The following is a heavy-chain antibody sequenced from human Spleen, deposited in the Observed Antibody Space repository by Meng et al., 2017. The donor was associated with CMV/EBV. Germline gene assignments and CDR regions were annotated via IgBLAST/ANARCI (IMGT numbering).Heavy chain of an antibody. CDR1: GYTLSELS. D-gene: IGHD6-19*01. J-gene: IGHJ5*02. CDR2: IDPEDGET. V-gene: IGHV1-24*01. CDR3: TTLTADSSGWYPA. Sequence: QVQLGKSGGEVKEPGASMKVSCKVSGYTLSELSMHWVRQAPGKGLEWMGGIDPEDGETIYAQKFRGRVTVTEDTSTDTAYMELSSLRSEDTAVYYCTTLTADSSGWYPAWGQGTLVTVSS.